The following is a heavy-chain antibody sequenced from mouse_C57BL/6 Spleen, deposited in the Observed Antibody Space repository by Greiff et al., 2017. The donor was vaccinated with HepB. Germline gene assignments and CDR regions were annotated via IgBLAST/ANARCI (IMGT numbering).Heavy chain of an antibody. D-gene: IGHD1-2*01. J-gene: IGHJ2*01. CDR2: IDPETGGT. CDR1: GYTFTDYE. V-gene: IGHV1-15*01. CDR3: TRDGLGATYYFDY. Sequence: ESGAELVRPGASVTLSCKASGYTFTDYEMHWVKQTPVHGLEWIGAIDPETGGTAYNQKFKGKAILTADKSSSTAYMELRSLTSEDSAVYYCTRDGLGATYYFDYWGQGTTLTVSS.